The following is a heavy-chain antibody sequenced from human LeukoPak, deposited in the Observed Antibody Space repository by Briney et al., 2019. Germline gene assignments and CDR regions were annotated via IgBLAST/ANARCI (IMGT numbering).Heavy chain of an antibody. Sequence: ASVKVSCKASGYTLTDYFMHWVRQAPGQGLEWVGRVNPNTGDTNYAQKFQGRVTLTRDTSIGTAYMELSRLRSDDTAFYYCARGKTYAPNTLDYWGQGTLVTVSS. J-gene: IGHJ4*02. CDR3: ARGKTYAPNTLDY. D-gene: IGHD3-16*01. CDR2: VNPNTGDT. CDR1: GYTLTDYF. V-gene: IGHV1-2*06.